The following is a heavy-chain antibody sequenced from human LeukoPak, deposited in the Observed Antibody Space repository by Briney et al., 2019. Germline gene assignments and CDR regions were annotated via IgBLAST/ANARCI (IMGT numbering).Heavy chain of an antibody. CDR3: AKDRRYCSGGSCYGPLGGDSYYFDY. CDR1: GFTFDDYA. J-gene: IGHJ4*02. D-gene: IGHD2-15*01. Sequence: GGSLRLSCAASGFTFDDYAMHWVRQAPGKGLEWVSGISWNSGNIGYADSVKGRFTISRDNAKNSLYLQMNSLRAEDTAVYYCAKDRRYCSGGSCYGPLGGDSYYFDYWGQGTLVTVSS. V-gene: IGHV3-9*01. CDR2: ISWNSGNI.